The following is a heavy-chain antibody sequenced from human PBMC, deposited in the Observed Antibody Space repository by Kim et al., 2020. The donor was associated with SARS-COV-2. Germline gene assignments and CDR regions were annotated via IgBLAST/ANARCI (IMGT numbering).Heavy chain of an antibody. J-gene: IGHJ5*02. CDR1: GGSISSTNYY. D-gene: IGHD6-19*01. Sequence: SETLSLTCTVSGGSISSTNYYWGWIRQPPGKGLEWIGSIYSSGSTYYNPSLSSRVTISVDKPKNQFSLNLSSVTAADTAVYYCARHEMGLGYISGWYGFDPWGQGTLVTVSS. V-gene: IGHV4-39*01. CDR3: ARHEMGLGYISGWYGFDP. CDR2: IYSSGST.